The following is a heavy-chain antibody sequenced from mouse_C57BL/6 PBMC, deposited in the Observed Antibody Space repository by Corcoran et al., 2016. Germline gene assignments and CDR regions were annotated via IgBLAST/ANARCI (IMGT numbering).Heavy chain of an antibody. V-gene: IGHV9-3*01. D-gene: IGHD4-1*01. Sequence: QIQLVQSGPELKKPGETVKISCKASGYTFTTYGMSWVKQAPGKGLKWMGWINTYSGVPTYADDFKGRFAFSLETSASTAYLQINNLKNEDTATYFCARSLTWHDYWGQGTTLTVSS. CDR3: ARSLTWHDY. CDR2: INTYSGVP. CDR1: GYTFTTYG. J-gene: IGHJ2*01.